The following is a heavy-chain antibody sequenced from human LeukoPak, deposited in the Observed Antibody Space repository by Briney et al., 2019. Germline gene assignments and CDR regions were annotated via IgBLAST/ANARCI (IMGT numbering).Heavy chain of an antibody. Sequence: SGGSLRLSCAASGFTFSSYGMHWVRQAPGKGLEWVAVISYDGSNKYYADSVKGRFTISRDNSKNTLYVQMNSLRAEDTAVYYCAKEGYSYARRRSDAFDIWGQGTMVTVSS. J-gene: IGHJ3*02. CDR2: ISYDGSNK. V-gene: IGHV3-30*18. D-gene: IGHD5-18*01. CDR1: GFTFSSYG. CDR3: AKEGYSYARRRSDAFDI.